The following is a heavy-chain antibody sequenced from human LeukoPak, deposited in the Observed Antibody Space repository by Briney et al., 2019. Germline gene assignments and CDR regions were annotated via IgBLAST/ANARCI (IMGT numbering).Heavy chain of an antibody. CDR3: AKRDRHQLRGSRSVDV. CDR1: GFTFSSYA. Sequence: PGGSLRLSCAASGFTFSSYAMSWVRQAPGKGLEWVSGISGSGESTYYADSVKGRFTISRDNSKNTLYLQMNSLRAEDTAVYFCAKRDRHQLRGSRSVDVWGKGTTATVSS. D-gene: IGHD2-2*01. V-gene: IGHV3-23*01. J-gene: IGHJ6*04. CDR2: ISGSGEST.